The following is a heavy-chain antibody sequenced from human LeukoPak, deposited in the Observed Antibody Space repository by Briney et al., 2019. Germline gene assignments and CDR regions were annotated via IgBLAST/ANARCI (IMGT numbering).Heavy chain of an antibody. V-gene: IGHV1-2*02. J-gene: IGHJ4*02. Sequence: ASVKVSCKASGGTFSSYAISWVRQAPGQGLEWMGYIYPNSGATKYAQKFQGGVTMTRDTSISTAYMEVSGLRSDDTAVYYCGTLLSNGPFDYWGQGSLVTVSS. CDR1: GGTFSSYA. CDR3: GTLLSNGPFDY. CDR2: IYPNSGAT.